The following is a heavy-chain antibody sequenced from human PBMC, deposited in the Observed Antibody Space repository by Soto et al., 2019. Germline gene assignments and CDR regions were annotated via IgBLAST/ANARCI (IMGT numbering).Heavy chain of an antibody. J-gene: IGHJ4*02. D-gene: IGHD3-10*01. CDR2: LYEGETT. CDR1: GASISRTGFH. CDR3: ARRGSGHTFDY. V-gene: IGHV4-39*01. Sequence: SETLSLTCAVSGASISRTGFHWGWIRQPPGQGLEWIGSLYEGETTFYNSSLKGRVTISADTSKNHFSLKLSSVTAADTAVYYCARRGSGHTFDYWGQGTLVTVSS.